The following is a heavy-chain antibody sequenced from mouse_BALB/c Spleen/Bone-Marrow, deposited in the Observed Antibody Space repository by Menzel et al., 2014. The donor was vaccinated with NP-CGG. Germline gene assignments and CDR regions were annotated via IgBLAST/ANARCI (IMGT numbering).Heavy chain of an antibody. V-gene: IGHV14-3*02. D-gene: IGHD1-1*01. CDR1: GFNIKDTY. CDR2: IDTVNGNT. Sequence: VQLQQPGAELVKPGASVKLSCTASGFNIKDTYMHWVKQRPEQGPEWIGRIDTVNGNTKYDPNFQGKATIPADTSSNTAYLQLSSLTSEDTAVYYCASYYYGSSTFAYWGQGTLVTVSA. CDR3: ASYYYGSSTFAY. J-gene: IGHJ3*01.